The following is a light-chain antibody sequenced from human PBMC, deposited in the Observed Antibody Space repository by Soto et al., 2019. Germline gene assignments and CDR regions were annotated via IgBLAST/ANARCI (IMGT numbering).Light chain of an antibody. CDR1: QSLRHHNGYNY. CDR3: IQTLQAPYS. Sequence: DIVMTQSPLSLRVTPGEPASISCRSSQSLRHHNGYNYLDWYLQKPGQSPQVLIYLGSNRASGVPDRVSGSGSGTVFTLKISRVEAEDVGVYYCIQTLQAPYSFGQGTKLEIK. V-gene: IGKV2-28*01. CDR2: LGS. J-gene: IGKJ2*01.